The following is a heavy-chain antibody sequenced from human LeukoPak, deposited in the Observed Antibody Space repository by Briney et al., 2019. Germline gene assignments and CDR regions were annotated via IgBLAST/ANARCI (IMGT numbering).Heavy chain of an antibody. D-gene: IGHD3-22*01. CDR2: INHSRST. Sequence: SETLSLTCAAYGGSFSGYYWSWIRQPPGKGLEWIGEINHSRSTNYNPSLKSRVTISVDTSKNQFSLKLSSVTAADTAVYYCARGSITMIVVASNWFDPWGQGTLVTVSS. J-gene: IGHJ5*02. CDR3: ARGSITMIVVASNWFDP. V-gene: IGHV4-34*01. CDR1: GGSFSGYY.